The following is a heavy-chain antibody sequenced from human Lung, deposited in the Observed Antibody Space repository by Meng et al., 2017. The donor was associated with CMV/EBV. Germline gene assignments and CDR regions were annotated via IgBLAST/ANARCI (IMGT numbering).Heavy chain of an antibody. J-gene: IGHJ4*02. CDR3: ARDLAFGGWSDY. D-gene: IGHD6-19*01. CDR1: GFTFSSYS. CDR2: ISSSSSYI. V-gene: IGHV3-21*01. Sequence: ESLKISCAASGFTFSSYSMNWVRQAPGKGLEWVSSISSSSSYIYYADSVKGRFTISRDNAKNSLYLQMNSLRAEDTAVYYCARDLAFGGWSDYWGQGTLVTVSS.